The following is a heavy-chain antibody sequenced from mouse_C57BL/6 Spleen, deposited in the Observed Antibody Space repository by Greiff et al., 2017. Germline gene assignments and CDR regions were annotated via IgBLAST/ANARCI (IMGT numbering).Heavy chain of an antibody. D-gene: IGHD1-1*01. J-gene: IGHJ4*01. CDR3: ARRELLRYYYAMDY. CDR1: GFTFSDYG. Sequence: EVMLVESGGGLVKPGGSLKLSCAASGFTFSDYGMHWVRQAPEKGLEWVAYISSGSSTIYYADTVKGRFTISRDNAKNTLFLQMTSLRSEDTAMYYCARRELLRYYYAMDYWGQGTSVTVSS. V-gene: IGHV5-17*01. CDR2: ISSGSSTI.